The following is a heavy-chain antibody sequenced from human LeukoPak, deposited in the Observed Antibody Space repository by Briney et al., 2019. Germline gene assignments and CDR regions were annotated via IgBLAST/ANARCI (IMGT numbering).Heavy chain of an antibody. V-gene: IGHV4-30-2*01. CDR2: VHHSGFT. CDR1: GGFIGDGGYY. D-gene: IGHD1-26*01. J-gene: IGHJ4*02. CDR3: ATTPVGSTRFFDF. Sequence: SDTLSLTCAVSGGFIGDGGYYWSWIRQPPGKGLEWIGYVHHSGFTSYTPSLKSRVTISVDTSENQFSLRLNFVTAADTAIYYCATTPVGSTRFFDFWGPGTLLSVSS.